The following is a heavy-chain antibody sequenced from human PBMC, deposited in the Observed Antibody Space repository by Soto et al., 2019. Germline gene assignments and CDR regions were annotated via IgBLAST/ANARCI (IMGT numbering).Heavy chain of an antibody. CDR2: IIPIFGTA. D-gene: IGHD3-16*02. J-gene: IGHJ6*02. CDR3: ARVVPLYYDYVWGSSRYYYGMDV. Sequence: QVQLVQSGAEVKKPGSSVKVSCKASGGTFSSYAISWVRQAPGQGLEWMGGIIPIFGTANYAQKFQGRVTITADESTSTAYMELSSLRSEDTAVYYCARVVPLYYDYVWGSSRYYYGMDVWGQGTTVTVSS. V-gene: IGHV1-69*01. CDR1: GGTFSSYA.